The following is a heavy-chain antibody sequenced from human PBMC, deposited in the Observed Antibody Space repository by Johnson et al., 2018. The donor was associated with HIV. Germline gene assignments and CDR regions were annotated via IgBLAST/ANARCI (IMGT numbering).Heavy chain of an antibody. V-gene: IGHV3-9*01. CDR3: ARVGVGGYSADGAFDI. J-gene: IGHJ3*02. Sequence: VQLVESGGGLIQPGKSLRLSCAASGFTFDDYAMHWVRQAPGKGLEWVSGISWNSDTIRYADSVKGRFTISRDNAKNSLYLQINSLRAEDAAVFYCARVGVGGYSADGAFDIWGQGTMVTVSS. D-gene: IGHD2-15*01. CDR2: ISWNSDTI. CDR1: GFTFDDYA.